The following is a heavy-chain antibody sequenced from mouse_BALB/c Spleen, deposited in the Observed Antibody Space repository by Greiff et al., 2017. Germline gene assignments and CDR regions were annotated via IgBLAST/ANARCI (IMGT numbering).Heavy chain of an antibody. CDR1: GFTFSSYG. J-gene: IGHJ4*01. Sequence: EVKVVESGGDLVKPGGSLKLSCAASGFTFSSYGMSWVRQTPDKRLEWVATISSGGSYTYSPDSVKGRFTISRDNAKNTLYLQMSSLKSEDTAMYYCARHEGDAMDDWGQGTSVTVSS. V-gene: IGHV5-6*01. CDR3: ARHEGDAMDD. CDR2: ISSGGSYT.